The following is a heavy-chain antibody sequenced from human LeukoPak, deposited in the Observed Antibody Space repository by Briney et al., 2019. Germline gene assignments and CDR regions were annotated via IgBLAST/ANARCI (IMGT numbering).Heavy chain of an antibody. CDR3: ARGPYDYVWGSYRFTPPMDY. J-gene: IGHJ4*02. Sequence: PSETLSLTCAVYGGSFSGYYWSWIRQPPGKGLEWLGEINHSGSTNYNPSLKSRVTISVDTSKNQFSLKLSSVTAADTAVYYCARGPYDYVWGSYRFTPPMDYWGQGGLVTVSS. V-gene: IGHV4-34*01. D-gene: IGHD3-16*02. CDR2: INHSGST. CDR1: GGSFSGYY.